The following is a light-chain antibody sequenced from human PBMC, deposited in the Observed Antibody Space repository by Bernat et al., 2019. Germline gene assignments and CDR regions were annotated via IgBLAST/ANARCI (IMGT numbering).Light chain of an antibody. V-gene: IGKV1-6*01. CDR3: LQDYTYQWA. Sequence: AIQMTQSPSSLSASVGDRVTITCRASQDIKNDLGWYQQKPGEAPKLLIFAASSLQGGVPSRFSGSRSGTDFTLTITGLQPEDFATYYCLQDYTYQWAFGQGTRVEIK. J-gene: IGKJ1*01. CDR2: AAS. CDR1: QDIKND.